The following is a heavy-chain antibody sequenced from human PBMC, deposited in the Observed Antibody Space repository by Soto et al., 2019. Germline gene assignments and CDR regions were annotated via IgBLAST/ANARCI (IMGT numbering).Heavy chain of an antibody. CDR3: AAAYYYDSSGYYYGDDALDI. D-gene: IGHD3-22*01. CDR2: IKHDGTET. CDR1: GFSFTNYW. J-gene: IGHJ3*02. V-gene: IGHV3-7*03. Sequence: EVQLVESGGALVQPGGSLRLSCAASGFSFTNYWMKWVRQAPGKGLEWVANIKHDGTETYYVDSVKGRFTISRDNARNALYLYMNSLRADDTAVYYCAAAYYYDSSGYYYGDDALDIWGQGTMFTVSS.